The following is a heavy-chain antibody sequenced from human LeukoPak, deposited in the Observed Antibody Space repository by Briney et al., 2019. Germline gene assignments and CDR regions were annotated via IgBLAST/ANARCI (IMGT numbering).Heavy chain of an antibody. V-gene: IGHV1-2*02. CDR3: ARGGSDSSGYYPRDFDY. Sequence: ASVKVSCKASGDTFTDYYVHWVRQAPGQGLEWMGWINPKSGGTNYAQKLQGRVTMTRDTSISTAYMELSRLISDDTAVYYCARGGSDSSGYYPRDFDYWGQGTLVTVSS. CDR1: GDTFTDYY. CDR2: INPKSGGT. D-gene: IGHD3-22*01. J-gene: IGHJ4*02.